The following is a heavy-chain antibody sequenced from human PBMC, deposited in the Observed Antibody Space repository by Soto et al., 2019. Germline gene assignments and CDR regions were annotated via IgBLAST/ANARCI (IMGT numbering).Heavy chain of an antibody. CDR3: ARDITVTTDNDY. Sequence: GSLRLSCAASGFTFSSYSMNWVRQAPGKGLEWVSSISSSSSYIYYADSVKGRFTISRDNAKNSLYLQMNSLRAEDTAVHYCARDITVTTDNDYWGQGTLVTVSS. V-gene: IGHV3-21*01. CDR1: GFTFSSYS. CDR2: ISSSSSYI. J-gene: IGHJ4*02. D-gene: IGHD4-4*01.